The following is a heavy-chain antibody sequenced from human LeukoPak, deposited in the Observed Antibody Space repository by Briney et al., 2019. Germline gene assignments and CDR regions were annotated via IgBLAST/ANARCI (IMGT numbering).Heavy chain of an antibody. CDR1: GGTFSSYA. CDR3: ARDHGGYSYGYDAFDL. D-gene: IGHD5-18*01. CDR2: IIPIFGTA. Sequence: SVKVSCKASGGTFSSYAISWVRRAPGQGLEWMGGIIPIFGTANYAQKFQGRVTITADKSTSTAYMELSSLRSEDTAVYYCARDHGGYSYGYDAFDLWGQGTMVTVSS. J-gene: IGHJ3*01. V-gene: IGHV1-69*06.